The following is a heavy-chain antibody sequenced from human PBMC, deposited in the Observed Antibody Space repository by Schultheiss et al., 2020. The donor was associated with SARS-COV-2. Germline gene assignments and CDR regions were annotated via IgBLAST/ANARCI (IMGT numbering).Heavy chain of an antibody. V-gene: IGHV3-33*01. CDR3: ARASMENWFDP. J-gene: IGHJ5*02. Sequence: GESLKISCAASGFTFSSYGMHWVRQAPGKGLEWVAVIWYDGSNKYYADSVKGRFTISRDNSKNTLYLQMNSLRAEDTAVYYCARASMENWFDPWGQGTLVTVSS. CDR2: IWYDGSNK. D-gene: IGHD2/OR15-2a*01. CDR1: GFTFSSYG.